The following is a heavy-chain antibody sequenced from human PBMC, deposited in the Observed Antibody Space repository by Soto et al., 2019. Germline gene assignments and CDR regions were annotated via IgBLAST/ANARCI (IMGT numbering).Heavy chain of an antibody. V-gene: IGHV3-48*02. D-gene: IGHD2-15*01. CDR1: GFTFSGYN. J-gene: IGHJ4*02. Sequence: EVQLVESGGGLVQPGVSLRLSCAASGFTFSGYNMNWVRQAPGKGLEWVSYISSSSSTIYYADSVKGRFTISRDNAKNSLYLQMNSLRDEDTSVDYCARDGVAEIDYWGQGPLVTVSS. CDR2: ISSSSSTI. CDR3: ARDGVAEIDY.